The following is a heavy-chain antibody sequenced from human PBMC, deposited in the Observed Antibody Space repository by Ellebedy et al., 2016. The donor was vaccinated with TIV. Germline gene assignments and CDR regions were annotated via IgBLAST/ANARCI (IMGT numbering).Heavy chain of an antibody. CDR3: ARDLDKSSGWYGGAAY. V-gene: IGHV3-30-3*01. Sequence: GESLKISCAASGFTFNNYAMHWVRQAPGKGLEWVAVISYDGSSKYYAHSVKGRFTISSDNSITTLYLEMNSLRAEDTAVYYCARDLDKSSGWYGGAAYWGQGTLVTVSS. J-gene: IGHJ4*02. CDR1: GFTFNNYA. D-gene: IGHD6-19*01. CDR2: ISYDGSSK.